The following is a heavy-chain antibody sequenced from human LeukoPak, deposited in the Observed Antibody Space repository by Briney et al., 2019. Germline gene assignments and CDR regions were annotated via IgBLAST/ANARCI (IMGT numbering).Heavy chain of an antibody. D-gene: IGHD2-2*01. V-gene: IGHV1-18*01. CDR3: ATQYCSSTSCYPYWVDY. CDR2: ISAYNGNT. J-gene: IGHJ4*02. Sequence: GASVKVSCKASGYTFTSYGISWVRQAPGQGLEWMEWISAYNGNTNYAQKLQGRVTMTTDTSTSTAYMELRSLRPDDTAVYYCATQYCSSTSCYPYWVDYWGQGTLVTVSS. CDR1: GYTFTSYG.